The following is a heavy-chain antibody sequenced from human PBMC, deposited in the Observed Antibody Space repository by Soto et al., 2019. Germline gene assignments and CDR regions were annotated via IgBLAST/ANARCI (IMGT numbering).Heavy chain of an antibody. Sequence: XGSLILTCAVSGFTFSTYFMNWIRQAPGKGLEWVSSINGRSNYKYYANSVRGRFTISRDNAKNSLFLQMSRLTAEDTAGYYCAREDGIAGETSAFDHWGQGTLVTVSS. CDR1: GFTFSTYF. CDR3: AREDGIAGETSAFDH. CDR2: INGRSNYK. D-gene: IGHD3-16*01. J-gene: IGHJ4*02. V-gene: IGHV3-21*01.